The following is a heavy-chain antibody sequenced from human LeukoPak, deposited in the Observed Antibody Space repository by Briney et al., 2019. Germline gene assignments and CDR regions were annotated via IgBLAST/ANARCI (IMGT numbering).Heavy chain of an antibody. CDR1: GFAFSSHG. CDR3: ARDGEKGTYGSGVSNWFDP. D-gene: IGHD3-10*01. J-gene: IGHJ5*02. Sequence: GGSLRLSCAASGFAFSSHGMHWVRQPPGKGLEWVAVISYDENNKYYADSVKGRFTISRDNSKDTLYLQVNSLRPEDTAVYYCARDGEKGTYGSGVSNWFDPWGQGTLVTVSS. V-gene: IGHV3-30*03. CDR2: ISYDENNK.